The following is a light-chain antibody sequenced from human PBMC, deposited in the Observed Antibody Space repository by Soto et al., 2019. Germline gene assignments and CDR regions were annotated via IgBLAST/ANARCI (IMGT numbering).Light chain of an antibody. V-gene: IGKV1-39*01. J-gene: IGKJ1*01. CDR2: DAS. CDR1: QSIGTY. Sequence: DIQITQSPSSLSAYIGSRVTITFRASQSIGTYLNWYQQIPGKAPKFLIYDASTLQSGVPSRFSGSGSGTYFTLTISSLQPEDFATYFCQQGYIAPWKFGQGTKV. CDR3: QQGYIAPWK.